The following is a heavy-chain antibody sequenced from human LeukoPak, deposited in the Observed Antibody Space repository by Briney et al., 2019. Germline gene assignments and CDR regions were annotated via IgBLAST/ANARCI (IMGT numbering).Heavy chain of an antibody. D-gene: IGHD4-17*01. CDR3: ARDPTTVTTSFDY. J-gene: IGHJ4*02. CDR1: GYTFTSYA. Sequence: ASAKVSCKASGYTFTSYAMHWVRQAPGQRLEWMGWINAGNGNTKYSQKFQGRVTITRDTSASTAYMELSSLRSEDTAVYYCARDPTTVTTSFDYWGQGTLVTVSS. V-gene: IGHV1-3*01. CDR2: INAGNGNT.